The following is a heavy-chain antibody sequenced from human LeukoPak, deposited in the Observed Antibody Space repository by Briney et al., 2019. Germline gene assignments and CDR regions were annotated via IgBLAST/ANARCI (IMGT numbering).Heavy chain of an antibody. CDR3: AREGGVGPTAPPDYYSYQNDV. CDR1: GYTFISYG. CDR2: ISPYSGKT. Sequence: GASVKVSCKASGYTFISYGITRVRQAPGQGLEWMGWISPYSGKTNFQPKLQGRVTMTTDTSTSTAYMELRSLRSDDTAVYYCAREGGVGPTAPPDYYSYQNDVWGRGTTVTVSS. D-gene: IGHD1-26*01. J-gene: IGHJ6*03. V-gene: IGHV1-18*01.